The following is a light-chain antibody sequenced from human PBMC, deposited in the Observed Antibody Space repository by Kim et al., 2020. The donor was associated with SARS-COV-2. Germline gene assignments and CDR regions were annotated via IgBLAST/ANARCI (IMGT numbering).Light chain of an antibody. Sequence: AAVGARVPITCRAGEHIGDWLAWYQQKPGKAPKILIYGVSRLESGVPSRFSGSGSETDFTLTISSLQPEDFATYFCQQANTFPPTFGGGTKVDIK. V-gene: IGKV1-12*01. J-gene: IGKJ4*01. CDR2: GVS. CDR3: QQANTFPPT. CDR1: EHIGDW.